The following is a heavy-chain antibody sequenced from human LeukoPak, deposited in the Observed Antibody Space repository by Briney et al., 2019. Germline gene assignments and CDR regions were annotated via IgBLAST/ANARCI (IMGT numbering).Heavy chain of an antibody. CDR3: ARDRGYSYGSAFDI. Sequence: PGRSLRLSCAASGFTFSSYGMHWVRQAPGKGLEWVAVIWYDGSNKYYADSVKGRFTISRDNSKNTLYLQMNSLRAEDTAVYYCARDRGYSYGSAFDIWGQGTMATVSS. J-gene: IGHJ3*02. V-gene: IGHV3-33*01. CDR1: GFTFSSYG. D-gene: IGHD5-18*01. CDR2: IWYDGSNK.